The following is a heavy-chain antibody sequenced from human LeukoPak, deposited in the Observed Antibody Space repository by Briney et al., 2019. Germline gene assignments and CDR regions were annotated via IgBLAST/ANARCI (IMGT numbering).Heavy chain of an antibody. CDR1: GFTFSTYA. D-gene: IGHD4-17*01. Sequence: GGSLRLSCAASGFTFSTYAMSWVRQAPGKGLEWVAVISYDGSNKYYADSVKGRFTISRDNSKNTLYLQMNSLRAEDTAVYYCAKEEEDVDYGDSKVGTEYFQHWGQGTLVTVSS. J-gene: IGHJ1*01. CDR3: AKEEEDVDYGDSKVGTEYFQH. CDR2: ISYDGSNK. V-gene: IGHV3-30*18.